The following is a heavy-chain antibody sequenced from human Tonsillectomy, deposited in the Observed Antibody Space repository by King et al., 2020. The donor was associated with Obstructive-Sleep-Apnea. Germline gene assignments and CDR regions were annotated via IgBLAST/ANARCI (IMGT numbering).Heavy chain of an antibody. D-gene: IGHD4-17*01. V-gene: IGHV1-58*02. J-gene: IGHJ6*02. CDR2: IVVGSGNT. Sequence: QLVQSGPEVKKPGTSVKVSCKASGFTFSSSAMEWVRQARGQRLEWIGRIVVGSGNTNYAQKFQERVTITRDMSTSTTYMELSSLRSEDTAVYYCAADPIYGDLLYYYYGMDVWGQGTTVTVSS. CDR3: AADPIYGDLLYYYYGMDV. CDR1: GFTFSSSA.